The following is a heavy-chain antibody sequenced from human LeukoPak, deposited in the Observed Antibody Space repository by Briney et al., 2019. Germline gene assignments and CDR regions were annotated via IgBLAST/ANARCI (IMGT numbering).Heavy chain of an antibody. CDR3: ARGHPVTHIVVVTGVLFDY. Sequence: KSSETLSLTCAVYGGSFSGYYWSWIRQPPGKGLEWIGEINHSGSTNYNPSLKSRVTISVDTSKNQFSLKLSSVTAADTAVYYCARGHPVTHIVVVTGVLFDYWGQGTLVTVSS. CDR1: GGSFSGYY. CDR2: INHSGST. V-gene: IGHV4-34*01. J-gene: IGHJ4*02. D-gene: IGHD2-21*02.